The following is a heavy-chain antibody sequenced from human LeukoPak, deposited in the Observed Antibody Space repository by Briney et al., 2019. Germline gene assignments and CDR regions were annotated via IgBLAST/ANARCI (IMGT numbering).Heavy chain of an antibody. J-gene: IGHJ6*02. Sequence: GGSLRLSCAASGFTVSGNYMSWVRQAPGKGLEWVSVIYSGGSTYYADSVKGRFTISRDNSKNTLYLQMNSLRAEDTAVYYCARDKARYYYDSSARDYYGMDVWGQGTTVTVSS. V-gene: IGHV3-53*01. D-gene: IGHD3-22*01. CDR3: ARDKARYYYDSSARDYYGMDV. CDR1: GFTVSGNY. CDR2: IYSGGST.